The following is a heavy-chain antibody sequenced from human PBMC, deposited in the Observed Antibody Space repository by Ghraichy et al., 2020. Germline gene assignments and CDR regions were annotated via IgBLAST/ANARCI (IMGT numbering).Heavy chain of an antibody. Sequence: GGYLRLSCAASGFIFSSYGMHWVRQAPGKGLEWVALIWHDGSNKYYADSVKGRFTISRDNSKKTLYLQMKSLRAEDTAVYYCARDGQYDSTGPRDYWGQGTLVTVSS. CDR3: ARDGQYDSTGPRDY. J-gene: IGHJ4*02. CDR2: IWHDGSNK. V-gene: IGHV3-33*01. CDR1: GFIFSSYG. D-gene: IGHD3-22*01.